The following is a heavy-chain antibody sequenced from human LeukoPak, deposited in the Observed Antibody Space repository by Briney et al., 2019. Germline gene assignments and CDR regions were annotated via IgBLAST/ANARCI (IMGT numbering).Heavy chain of an antibody. CDR2: IYYGGST. V-gene: IGHV4-59*01. CDR3: ARGSRYCTNGVCYPFDY. CDR1: GGSISSYY. Sequence: SETLSLTCTVSGGSISSYYWSWIRQPPGKGLEWIGYIYYGGSTNYNPSLKSRVTISVDTSKNQFSLKLSSVTAADTAVYYCARGSRYCTNGVCYPFDYWGQGTLVTVSS. J-gene: IGHJ4*02. D-gene: IGHD2-8*01.